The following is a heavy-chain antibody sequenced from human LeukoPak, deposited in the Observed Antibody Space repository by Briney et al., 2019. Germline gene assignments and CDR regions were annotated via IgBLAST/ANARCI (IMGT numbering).Heavy chain of an antibody. V-gene: IGHV3-48*03. CDR1: GFTFSNYE. Sequence: GGSLRLSCAASGFTFSNYEMHWVRQAPGKGLEWVSYISSSGSDIYYADSVKGRFTISRDNSKNTLYLQMNSLRAEDTAVYYCAKDRGSGTYYNSALDYWGQGTLVTVSS. J-gene: IGHJ4*02. CDR2: ISSSGSDI. D-gene: IGHD3-10*01. CDR3: AKDRGSGTYYNSALDY.